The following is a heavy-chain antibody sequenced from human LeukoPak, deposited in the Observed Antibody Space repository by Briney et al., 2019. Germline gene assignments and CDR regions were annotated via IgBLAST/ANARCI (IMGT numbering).Heavy chain of an antibody. J-gene: IGHJ4*02. D-gene: IGHD6-13*01. V-gene: IGHV4-59*08. CDR1: GGSISSYY. Sequence: SETLSLTCTVSGGSISSYYWSWIRQPPGKGLEWIGYIYYSGSTNYNPSLKSRVTISVDTSKNQFSLKLSSVTAADTAVYYCASHIAAAGRHYFDYWGQGTLVTVSS. CDR3: ASHIAAAGRHYFDY. CDR2: IYYSGST.